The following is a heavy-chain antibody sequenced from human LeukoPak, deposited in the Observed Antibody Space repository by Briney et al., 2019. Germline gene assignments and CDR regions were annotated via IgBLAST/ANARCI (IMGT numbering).Heavy chain of an antibody. J-gene: IGHJ2*01. D-gene: IGHD1-1*01. V-gene: IGHV3-66*01. Sequence: GGSLRLSCAASGFTVSGNYMSWVRQAPGKGLEWVSVIYSGGSTCYADSVKGRFTISRDNSKNTLYLQMNSLRAEDTAVYYCARYNQYWYFDLWGRGTLVTVSS. CDR3: ARYNQYWYFDL. CDR2: IYSGGST. CDR1: GFTVSGNY.